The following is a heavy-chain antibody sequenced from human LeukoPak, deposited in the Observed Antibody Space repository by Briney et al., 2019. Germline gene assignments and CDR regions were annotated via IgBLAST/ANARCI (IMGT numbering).Heavy chain of an antibody. Sequence: GESLQISGKASGSRFTSYWIGWVRQMPGKGLEWMGIIYPGDSDTRYSTFFQGQVTISADKSINTAYLPWSSLKASDTAIYYCARRGEAMDPFDYWGQGTLVTVSS. CDR2: IYPGDSDT. V-gene: IGHV5-51*01. J-gene: IGHJ4*02. CDR1: GSRFTSYW. D-gene: IGHD5-18*01. CDR3: ARRGEAMDPFDY.